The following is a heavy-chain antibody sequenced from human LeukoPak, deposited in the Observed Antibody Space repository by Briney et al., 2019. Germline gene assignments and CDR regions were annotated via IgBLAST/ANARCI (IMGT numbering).Heavy chain of an antibody. D-gene: IGHD3-22*01. J-gene: IGHJ4*02. CDR3: ARVHSSGYYLFYFDY. V-gene: IGHV3-23*01. CDR2: ISGSGGST. Sequence: GGSLRLSCAASGFTFSSYAMSWVRQAPGKGLEWVSAISGSGGSTNYADSVKGRFTISRDNAKNTLYLQMNSLRAEDTAVYYCARVHSSGYYLFYFDYWGQGTLVTVSS. CDR1: GFTFSSYA.